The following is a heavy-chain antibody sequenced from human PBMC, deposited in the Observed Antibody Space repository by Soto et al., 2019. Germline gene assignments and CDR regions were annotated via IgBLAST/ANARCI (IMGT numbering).Heavy chain of an antibody. CDR3: ARGERSGSDVDY. V-gene: IGHV1-2*04. D-gene: IGHD5-12*01. Sequence: QVQLVQSGAEVKKPGASVKVSCKDSGYTFTAYYIHWVRQAPGQGLEWMGRINPNSGDANHAQKFQGWVTMTRDTSISTAYMELSRLKSDDTAVYYCARGERSGSDVDYWGQGTLVTVSS. J-gene: IGHJ4*02. CDR2: INPNSGDA. CDR1: GYTFTAYY.